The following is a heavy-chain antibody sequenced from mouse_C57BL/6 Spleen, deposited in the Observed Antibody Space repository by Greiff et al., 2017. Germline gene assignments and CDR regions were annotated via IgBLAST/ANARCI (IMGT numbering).Heavy chain of an antibody. CDR3: ARFHYSNSYAMDY. CDR1: GYTFTSYW. CDR2: IDPSDSYT. V-gene: IGHV1-50*01. D-gene: IGHD2-5*01. J-gene: IGHJ4*01. Sequence: VQLQQPGAELVKPGASVKLSCKASGYTFTSYWMQWVKQRPGQGLEWIGEIDPSDSYTNYNQKLKGKATLTVDTSPSTAYMQLSRLTSEDSAVYYCARFHYSNSYAMDYWGQGTSVTVSS.